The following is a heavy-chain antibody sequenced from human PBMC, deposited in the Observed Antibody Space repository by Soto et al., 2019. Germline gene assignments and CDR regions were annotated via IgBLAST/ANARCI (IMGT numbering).Heavy chain of an antibody. CDR1: GFTFTSHG. D-gene: IGHD3-9*01. CDR3: ARDYGILTPYYLALTRLDV. CDR2: ISGFDGNT. V-gene: IGHV1-18*01. J-gene: IGHJ6*02. Sequence: ASVKVSCKASGFTFTSHGISWVRQAPGQGLEWMGWISGFDGNTNYAQKLQGRVTMTTDTSTSTAYMELRSLRSDDTAVYYCARDYGILTPYYLALTRLDVWGQGNTVTVSS.